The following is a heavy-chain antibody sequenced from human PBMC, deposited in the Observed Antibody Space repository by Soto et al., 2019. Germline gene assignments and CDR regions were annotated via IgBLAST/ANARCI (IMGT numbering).Heavy chain of an antibody. CDR1: GGAVDSNSYY. CDR3: ARHQAGPFNY. J-gene: IGHJ4*02. Sequence: SETLSLTCTVSGGAVDSNSYYWTWIRQPPGKGLEWMGYIYYSGTTTNYNPSLKSRVTISVDTSKNQFSRKLTSVTAADAAVYYCARHQAGPFNYWGQGTLVTVSS. D-gene: IGHD6-13*01. V-gene: IGHV4-61*01. CDR2: IYYSGTTT.